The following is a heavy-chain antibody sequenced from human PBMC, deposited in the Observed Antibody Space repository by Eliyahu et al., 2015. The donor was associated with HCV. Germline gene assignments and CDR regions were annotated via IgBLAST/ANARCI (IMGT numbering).Heavy chain of an antibody. V-gene: IGHV2-5*02. CDR2: IYWDDDK. Sequence: QITLKESGPTRVKPTQTLTLTCTFSGFSLSTSGVGVGWIRQPPGKALEWLVFIYWDDDKRYSPSLKSRLTITKDTAENQVVLTMTNMDPVDTATYYCAHRRVLSGSWDTGYFDYWGQGALVTVSS. D-gene: IGHD6-13*01. J-gene: IGHJ4*02. CDR1: GFSLSTSGVG. CDR3: AHRRVLSGSWDTGYFDY.